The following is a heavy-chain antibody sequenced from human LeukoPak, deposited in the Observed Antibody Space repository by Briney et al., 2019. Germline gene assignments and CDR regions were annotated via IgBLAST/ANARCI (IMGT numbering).Heavy chain of an antibody. V-gene: IGHV4-59*01. CDR1: GGPTSDYY. CDR2: IHDSGRS. Sequence: SETLSLTCTVSGGPTSDYYWSWIRQPPGKGLEWIGYIHDSGRSDYNPSLKSRVSISVDTSKNQLSLKLSPVTAADTAVYYCARAHTNNWHVDYWGQGTLVTASS. J-gene: IGHJ4*02. CDR3: ARAHTNNWHVDY. D-gene: IGHD1-1*01.